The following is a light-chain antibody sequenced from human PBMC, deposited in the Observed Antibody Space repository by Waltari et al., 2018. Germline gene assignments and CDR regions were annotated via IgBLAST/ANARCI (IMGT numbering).Light chain of an antibody. CDR1: ENLVHNNGKTY. J-gene: IGKJ1*01. Sequence: VLTQSSLSSPVTLGQPASMSCRSSENLVHNNGKTYLSWLQQRPGQPPRLLVYQISNRFSGVPARFSGSGAGTDFTLTITRVEAGDVGLYYCMQGTHFPRTFGQGTRVEI. CDR2: QIS. CDR3: MQGTHFPRT. V-gene: IGKV2-24*01.